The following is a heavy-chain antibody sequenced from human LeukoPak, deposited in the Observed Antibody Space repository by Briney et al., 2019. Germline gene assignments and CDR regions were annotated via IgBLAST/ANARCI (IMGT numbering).Heavy chain of an antibody. Sequence: SETLSLTCTVSGYSISSGYYWGWIRQSPGKGLEWIGSIYHSGRTYYNPSLKSRVTISVDTSKNRFSLKLSSVTAADTAVYYCARGVEYYYDSSGYPSYYFDYWGQGTLVTVSS. CDR1: GYSISSGYY. CDR3: ARGVEYYYDSSGYPSYYFDY. J-gene: IGHJ4*02. V-gene: IGHV4-38-2*02. CDR2: IYHSGRT. D-gene: IGHD3-22*01.